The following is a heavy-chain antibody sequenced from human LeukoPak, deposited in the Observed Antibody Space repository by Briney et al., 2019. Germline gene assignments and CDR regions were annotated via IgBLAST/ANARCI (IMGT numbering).Heavy chain of an antibody. V-gene: IGHV1-69*04. CDR1: GYTFTGYY. CDR3: ARDQGLIDPPPYGLDV. Sequence: VASVKVSCKASGYTFTGYYVHWVRQAPGQALEWMGRIIPILDITIYAQKFQGRVTITADKSTSTAYIELSSLSSEDTAVYYCARDQGLIDPPPYGLDVWGQGTTVTVSS. J-gene: IGHJ6*02. CDR2: IIPILDIT. D-gene: IGHD3-16*01.